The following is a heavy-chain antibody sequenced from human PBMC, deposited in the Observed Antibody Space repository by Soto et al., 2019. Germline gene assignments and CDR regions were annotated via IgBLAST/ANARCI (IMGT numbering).Heavy chain of an antibody. V-gene: IGHV3-23*01. Sequence: GGSLRLSCAASGFTFSSYAMSWVRQAPGKRLEWVSAISGSGGSTYYADSVKGRFTISRDNSKNTLYLQMNSSVNAADTAVYYCARDPQGYCTNGVCDPSGMDVWGQGTTVTISS. J-gene: IGHJ6*02. CDR2: ISGSGGST. CDR1: GFTFSSYA. CDR3: ARDPQGYCTNGVCDPSGMDV. D-gene: IGHD2-8*01.